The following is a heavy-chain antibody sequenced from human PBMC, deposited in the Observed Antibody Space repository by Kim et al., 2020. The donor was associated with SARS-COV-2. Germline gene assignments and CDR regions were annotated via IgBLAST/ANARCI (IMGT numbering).Heavy chain of an antibody. CDR1: GFTFSSYP. Sequence: GGSLRLSCAASGFTFSSYPLHWVRRAPGRGLECVGVVSGDGSNKYYADSVKGRFTISRDNSKNTLYLQMNSLRAEDTAVYYCVRGGRNGYHDIDYWGQGHRVTVSS. V-gene: IGHV3-30*04. CDR2: VSGDGSNK. D-gene: IGHD5-12*01. CDR3: VRGGRNGYHDIDY. J-gene: IGHJ4*02.